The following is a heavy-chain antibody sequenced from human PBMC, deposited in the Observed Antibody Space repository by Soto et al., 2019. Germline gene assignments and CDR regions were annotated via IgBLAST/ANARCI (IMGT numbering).Heavy chain of an antibody. CDR1: GYTFTSYG. D-gene: IGHD3-16*01. CDR2: ISAYNGNT. Sequence: QVQLVQSGAEVKKPGASVKVSCKASGYTFTSYGISWVRQAPGQGLERMGWISAYNGNTKYAQKLQGRVTMTTDTTTSTAYREMRSLRSDDTAMYYCARGFGCETLNYWGQGNLVTVSS. J-gene: IGHJ4*02. CDR3: ARGFGCETLNY. V-gene: IGHV1-18*01.